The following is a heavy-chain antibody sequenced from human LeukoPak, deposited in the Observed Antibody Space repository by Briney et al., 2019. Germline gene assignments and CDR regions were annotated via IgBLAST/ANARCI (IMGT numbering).Heavy chain of an antibody. V-gene: IGHV3-23*01. Sequence: PGGSLRLSCAASGFTFSSYAMSWVRQAPGKGLEWVSAMRGSGGSTYYADSVKGRFTISRDNSKNTLYLQMNSLRAEDTAVYYCAGKTRYSSGWYEFGYYYYGMDVWGQGTTVTVSS. CDR1: GFTFSSYA. CDR3: AGKTRYSSGWYEFGYYYYGMDV. CDR2: MRGSGGST. D-gene: IGHD6-19*01. J-gene: IGHJ6*02.